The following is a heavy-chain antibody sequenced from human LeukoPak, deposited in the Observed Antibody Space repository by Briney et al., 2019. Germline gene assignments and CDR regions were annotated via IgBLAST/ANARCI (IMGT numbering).Heavy chain of an antibody. CDR2: IYCSGST. V-gene: IGHV4-59*01. D-gene: IGHD2-2*01. CDR1: GGSISSYC. CDR3: ASPPLVPARTPREHYCFMDV. Sequence: SETLSLTCTASGGSISSYCWSWIRQPPGKGLEWIGYIYCSGSTNYNASRKSRVTISVDTSKNQCSLTLSSATAADTAGYYCASPPLVPARTPREHYCFMDVWGKGTTVTVSS. J-gene: IGHJ6*03.